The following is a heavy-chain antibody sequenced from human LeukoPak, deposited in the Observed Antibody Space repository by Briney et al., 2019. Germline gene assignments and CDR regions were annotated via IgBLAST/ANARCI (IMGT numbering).Heavy chain of an antibody. CDR2: IIPIFGTA. V-gene: IGHV1-69*05. D-gene: IGHD3-9*01. Sequence: GASVKVSCKASGGTFSSYAISWVRQAPGQGLEWMGRIIPIFGTANYAQKFQGRVTITTDESTSTAYMELSSLRSEDTAVYYCAREVYDILTGYSYYYYMDVWGKGITVTVSS. CDR1: GGTFSSYA. CDR3: AREVYDILTGYSYYYYMDV. J-gene: IGHJ6*03.